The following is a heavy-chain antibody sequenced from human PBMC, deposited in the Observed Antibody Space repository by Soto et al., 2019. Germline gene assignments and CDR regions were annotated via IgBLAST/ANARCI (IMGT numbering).Heavy chain of an antibody. Sequence: PGESLKISCKGSGYSFTSYWISWVRQMPGKGLEWMGRIDPSDSYTNYSPSFQGHVTISADKSINSVYLQWSSLKASFTLTYYCARLGFTCDFLRGYYNVHHYYGMKDWRERTTVRVTS. CDR3: ARLGFTCDFLRGYYNVHHYYGMKD. D-gene: IGHD3-3*01. V-gene: IGHV5-10-1*01. J-gene: IGHJ6*01. CDR2: IDPSDSYT. CDR1: GYSFTSYW.